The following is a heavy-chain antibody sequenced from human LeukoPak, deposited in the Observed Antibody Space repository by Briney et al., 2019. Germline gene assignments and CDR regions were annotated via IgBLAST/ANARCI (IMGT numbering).Heavy chain of an antibody. Sequence: SETLSLTCTVSGGSISSYYWSWIRQPAGKGLEWIGRIYTSGSTNYNPSLKSRVTISVDTSKNQFSLKLSSVTAADTAVYYCASRAVAGSYFQHWGQGTLVTVSS. D-gene: IGHD6-19*01. J-gene: IGHJ1*01. CDR1: GGSISSYY. CDR2: IYTSGST. V-gene: IGHV4-4*07. CDR3: ASRAVAGSYFQH.